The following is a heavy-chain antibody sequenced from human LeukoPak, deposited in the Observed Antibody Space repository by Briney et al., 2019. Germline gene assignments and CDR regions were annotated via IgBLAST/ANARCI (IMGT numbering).Heavy chain of an antibody. CDR3: AKAPDIVVVVAATPFDY. CDR2: ISGSGGST. CDR1: GFTFSSYA. J-gene: IGHJ4*02. Sequence: GGSLRLSCVASGFTFSSYAMSWVRQAPGKGLEWVSAISGSGGSTYYADSVKGRFTISRDNSKNTLYLQMNSLRAEDTAVYYCAKAPDIVVVVAATPFDYWGQGTLVTVSS. D-gene: IGHD2-15*01. V-gene: IGHV3-23*01.